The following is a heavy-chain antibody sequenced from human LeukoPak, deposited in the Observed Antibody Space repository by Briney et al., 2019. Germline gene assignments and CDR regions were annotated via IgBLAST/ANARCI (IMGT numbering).Heavy chain of an antibody. Sequence: GGSLRLSCAAAGCTFSSYAMSWVRQAPGKGLEWISVISGSGGNTNYADSVKGRFTISRDNAKNALYLQMNGLRAEDTAVYYCAKERSASYYYDSSGYSNYNFDYWGQGTLVTISS. V-gene: IGHV3-23*01. CDR3: AKERSASYYYDSSGYSNYNFDY. CDR1: GCTFSSYA. D-gene: IGHD3-22*01. CDR2: ISGSGGNT. J-gene: IGHJ4*02.